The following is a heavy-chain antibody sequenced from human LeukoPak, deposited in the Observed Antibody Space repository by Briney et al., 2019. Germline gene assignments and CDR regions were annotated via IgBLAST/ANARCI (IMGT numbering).Heavy chain of an antibody. V-gene: IGHV1-46*01. Sequence: ASVKVSCKASGYTFTSYYMHWVRQAPGQGLEWMGIINPSGGSTSYAQKFQGRVTMTRDTSTSTVYMELSSLRSEDTAVYYCARDGDDILTGYYFDYWGQGTLVTVSS. J-gene: IGHJ4*02. CDR3: ARDGDDILTGYYFDY. CDR1: GYTFTSYY. D-gene: IGHD3-9*01. CDR2: INPSGGST.